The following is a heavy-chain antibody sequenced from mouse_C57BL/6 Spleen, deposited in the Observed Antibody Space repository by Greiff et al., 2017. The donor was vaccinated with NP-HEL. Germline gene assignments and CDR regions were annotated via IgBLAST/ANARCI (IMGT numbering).Heavy chain of an antibody. J-gene: IGHJ4*01. Sequence: VQLQESGPGLVQPSQSLSITCTVSGFSLTSYGVHWVRQSPGKGLEWLGVIWRGGSTDYNAAFMSRLSITKDNSKSQVFFKMNSLQADDTAIYYCAKGDTTRGYAMDYWGQGTSVTVSS. CDR1: GFSLTSYG. D-gene: IGHD2-1*01. CDR3: AKGDTTRGYAMDY. CDR2: IWRGGST. V-gene: IGHV2-5*01.